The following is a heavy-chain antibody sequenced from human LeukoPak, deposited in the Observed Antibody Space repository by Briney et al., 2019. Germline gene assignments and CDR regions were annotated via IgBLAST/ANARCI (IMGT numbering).Heavy chain of an antibody. V-gene: IGHV3-21*01. CDR2: ITGCIIST. Sequence: GGSLKLSCEASGFTFSSYSMNWVRQVPGKGLERVSSITGCIISTYYTDSVRGRFTISRDNAKNSLYLQMNSLRAEDTAVYYCARDNWNDAPGGFDPWGQGTLVTVSS. D-gene: IGHD1-20*01. CDR3: ARDNWNDAPGGFDP. J-gene: IGHJ5*02. CDR1: GFTFSSYS.